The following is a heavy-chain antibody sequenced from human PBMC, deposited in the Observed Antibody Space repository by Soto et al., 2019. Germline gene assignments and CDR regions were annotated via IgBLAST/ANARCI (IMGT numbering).Heavy chain of an antibody. J-gene: IGHJ6*02. V-gene: IGHV3-53*01. D-gene: IGHD2-8*01. CDR2: IYSGGST. CDR3: ASRDCTNGVCYGYYYGMDV. CDR1: GFTVSSNY. Sequence: GGSLRLSCAASGFTVSSNYMSWVRQAPGKGLEWVSVIYSGGSTYYADSVKGRFTISRDNSKNTLYLQMNSLRAEDTAVYYCASRDCTNGVCYGYYYGMDVWGQGTTVTVSS.